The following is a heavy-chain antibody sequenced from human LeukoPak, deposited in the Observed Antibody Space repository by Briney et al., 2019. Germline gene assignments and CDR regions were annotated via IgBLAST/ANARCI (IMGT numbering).Heavy chain of an antibody. CDR2: IYYSGST. D-gene: IGHD2/OR15-2a*01. J-gene: IGHJ5*02. CDR3: ARANRNNWFDP. Sequence: MTSETLSLTCAVYGGSFSGYYWSWIRQPPGKGLEWIGSIYYSGSTYYNPSLKSRVTISVDTSKNQFSLKLSSVTAADTAVYYCARANRNNWFDPWGQGTLVTVSS. CDR1: GGSFSGYY. V-gene: IGHV4-34*01.